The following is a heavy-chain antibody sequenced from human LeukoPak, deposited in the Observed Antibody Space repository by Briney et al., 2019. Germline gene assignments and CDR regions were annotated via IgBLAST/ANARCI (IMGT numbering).Heavy chain of an antibody. CDR2: ISSSGSTI. Sequence: PGGSLRLSCAASGFTFSSYEMNWVRQAPGKGLEWVSYISSSGSTIYYADSVKGRFTISRDNAKNSLYLQMNSLRAEDTAVYYCARVPGLGYCSSTSCYRDAADAFDIWGQGTMVTVSS. CDR3: ARVPGLGYCSSTSCYRDAADAFDI. J-gene: IGHJ3*02. D-gene: IGHD2-2*01. CDR1: GFTFSSYE. V-gene: IGHV3-48*03.